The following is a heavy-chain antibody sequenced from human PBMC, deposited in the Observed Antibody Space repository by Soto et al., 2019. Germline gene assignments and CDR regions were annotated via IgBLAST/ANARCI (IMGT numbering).Heavy chain of an antibody. J-gene: IGHJ4*02. Sequence: QVQLVESGGGVVQPGRSLRLSCAASGFTFSSYAMHWVRQAPGKGLVWVAVISYDGSNKYYADSVKGRFTISRDNSKNTLYVQMNSLRAEKTAVYSCVRDSGVCSGGSCEHLFGYWGQGTLVTVSS. CDR3: VRDSGVCSGGSCEHLFGY. CDR2: ISYDGSNK. V-gene: IGHV3-30-3*01. CDR1: GFTFSSYA. D-gene: IGHD2-15*01.